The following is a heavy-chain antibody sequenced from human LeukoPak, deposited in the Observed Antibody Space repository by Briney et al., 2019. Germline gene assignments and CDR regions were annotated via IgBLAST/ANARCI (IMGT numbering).Heavy chain of an antibody. D-gene: IGHD2/OR15-2a*01. V-gene: IGHV4-4*07. CDR2: VYTSGST. Sequence: SETLSLTCTVSGGSISSYYWSWIRQPAGKGLEWIGSVYTSGSTNYNPSLKSRVTMSVDTSKNQFSLKLSSVTAADTAVYYCARVGGTTKYPYYYYMDVWGKGTTVTVSS. CDR1: GGSISSYY. CDR3: ARVGGTTKYPYYYYMDV. J-gene: IGHJ6*03.